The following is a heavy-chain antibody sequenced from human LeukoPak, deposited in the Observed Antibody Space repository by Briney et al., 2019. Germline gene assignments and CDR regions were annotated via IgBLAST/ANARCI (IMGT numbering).Heavy chain of an antibody. V-gene: IGHV1-18*01. D-gene: IGHD2-15*01. CDR1: GYTFTSYG. CDR2: ISAYNGNT. J-gene: IGHJ4*02. Sequence: AASVKVSCKASGYTFTSYGISWVRQAPGQGLEWMGWISAYNGNTNYAQKLQGRVTMTTDTSTSTAYMELRSLRSDDTAVYYCARAVPLGYCSGGSCYSYFDYWGQGTLVTVSS. CDR3: ARAVPLGYCSGGSCYSYFDY.